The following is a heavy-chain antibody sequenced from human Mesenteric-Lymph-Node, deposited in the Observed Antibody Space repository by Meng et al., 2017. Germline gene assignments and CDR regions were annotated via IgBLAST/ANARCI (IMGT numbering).Heavy chain of an antibody. D-gene: IGHD2-15*01. CDR2: IYYSGTT. CDR1: GDSISRSPYS. Sequence: SETLSLTCTVSGDSISRSPYSWGWTRQPPGKGLDWIGSIYYSGTTHYNPSLKSRVTISVDTSKNQFSLTLSSVTAADTAVYYCARDKRQKEYYSGGSCYVGSAFDFWGQGTVVTVSS. J-gene: IGHJ4*02. CDR3: ARDKRQKEYYSGGSCYVGSAFDF. V-gene: IGHV4-39*07.